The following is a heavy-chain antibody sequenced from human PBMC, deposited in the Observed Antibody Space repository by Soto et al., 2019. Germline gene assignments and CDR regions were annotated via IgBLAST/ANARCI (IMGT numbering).Heavy chain of an antibody. V-gene: IGHV4-59*01. J-gene: IGHJ4*02. CDR2: IYYSGST. Sequence: SETLSLTCTVSGGSISSYYWSWIRQPPGKGLEWIGYIYYSGSTNYNPSLKSRVTISVDTSKNQFSLKLSSVTAADTAVYYCARASYYDSSGYYSRPLFDYWGQGTLVTVSS. CDR3: ARASYYDSSGYYSRPLFDY. CDR1: GGSISSYY. D-gene: IGHD3-22*01.